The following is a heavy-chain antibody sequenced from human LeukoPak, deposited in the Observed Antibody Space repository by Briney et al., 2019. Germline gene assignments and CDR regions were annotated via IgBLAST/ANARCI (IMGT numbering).Heavy chain of an antibody. Sequence: GGSLRLSCAASGFTFSSCGMHWVRQTPGKGLVWVSRINIDGSSTSYADSVKGRFTISRDNAKNTLYLQMSSLRAEDTAVYYCASRDYGGNYYYMDVWGKGTTVTVSS. D-gene: IGHD4-23*01. CDR3: ASRDYGGNYYYMDV. CDR2: INIDGSST. V-gene: IGHV3-74*01. CDR1: GFTFSSCG. J-gene: IGHJ6*03.